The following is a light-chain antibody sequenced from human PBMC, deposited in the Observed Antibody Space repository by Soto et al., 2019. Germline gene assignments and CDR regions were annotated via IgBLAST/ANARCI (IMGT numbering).Light chain of an antibody. CDR3: MQALQTPPYT. CDR1: RSLLHSNGHNY. Sequence: EIVMTQSPLSRPVTLGESASISCRSSRSLLHSNGHNYLDWYLQKPGQSPQLLIYLGSNRASGVPDRCSGSGSGADFTQKISRVEAEDVGVYYCMQALQTPPYTFGQGTKLEIK. J-gene: IGKJ2*01. CDR2: LGS. V-gene: IGKV2-28*01.